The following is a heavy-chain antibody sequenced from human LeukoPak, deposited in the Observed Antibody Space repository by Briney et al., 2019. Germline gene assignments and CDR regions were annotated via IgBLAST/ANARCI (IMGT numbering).Heavy chain of an antibody. J-gene: IGHJ4*02. CDR3: ARGRGYSYGSDY. V-gene: IGHV3-48*04. D-gene: IGHD5-18*01. Sequence: GGSLRLSCAASGFTFSTYAMNWVRQAPGKGLEWVSYISSSGSTIYYADSVKGRFTISRDNAKKSLYLQMNSLRAEDTAVYYCARGRGYSYGSDYWGQGTLVTVSS. CDR1: GFTFSTYA. CDR2: ISSSGSTI.